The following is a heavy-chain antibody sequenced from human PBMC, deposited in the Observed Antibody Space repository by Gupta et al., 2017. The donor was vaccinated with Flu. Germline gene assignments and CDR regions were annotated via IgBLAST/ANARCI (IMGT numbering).Heavy chain of an antibody. D-gene: IGHD3-3*01. V-gene: IGHV3-30*18. CDR2: ISYDGSNK. Sequence: WVRQAPGKGLEWVAVISYDGSNKYYADSVKGRFTISRDNSKNTLYLQMNSLRAEDTAVYYCAKDFFSNWKDPWGQGTLVTVSS. J-gene: IGHJ5*02. CDR3: AKDFFSNWKDP.